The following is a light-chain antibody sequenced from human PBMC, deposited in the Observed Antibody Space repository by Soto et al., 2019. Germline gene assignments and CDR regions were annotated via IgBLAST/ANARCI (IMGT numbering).Light chain of an antibody. V-gene: IGLV2-14*01. J-gene: IGLJ1*01. Sequence: QSVLTQPASVSGSPGQSITISCTGTSSXXGGYNYVSWYQQHPGKAPKLMIYEVSNRPSGVSNRFSGSKSGNTASLTISGXXXXXXXXXXCSSYTSSSTPYVFGTGTKVTVL. CDR2: EVS. CDR3: SSYTSSSTPYV. CDR1: SSXXGGYNY.